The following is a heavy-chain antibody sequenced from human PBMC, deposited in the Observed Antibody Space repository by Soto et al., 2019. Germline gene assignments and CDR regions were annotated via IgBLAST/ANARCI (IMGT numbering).Heavy chain of an antibody. J-gene: IGHJ4*02. CDR1: GYTFTKYG. V-gene: IGHV1-18*01. CDR3: ARASEYQLLLYTVDY. D-gene: IGHD2-2*01. Sequence: ASVKVSCKASGYTFTKYGISWVRQAPGQGLEWMGWISAYNGNTNYAQKLQGRVTMTTDTSTSTAYMELRSLRSDDTAVYYCARASEYQLLLYTVDYWGQGTLVTVSS. CDR2: ISAYNGNT.